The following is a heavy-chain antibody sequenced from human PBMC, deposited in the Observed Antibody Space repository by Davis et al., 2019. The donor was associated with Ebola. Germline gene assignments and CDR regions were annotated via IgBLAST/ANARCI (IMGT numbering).Heavy chain of an antibody. J-gene: IGHJ6*02. Sequence: AASVTVSCKASGYTFTSYGISWVRQAPGQGLEWMGWISAYNGNTNYAQKLQGRVTMTTDTSTSTAYMELSSLRSEDTAVYYCARRAFTIFGVVDGMDVWGQGTTVTVSS. CDR1: GYTFTSYG. CDR3: ARRAFTIFGVVDGMDV. CDR2: ISAYNGNT. V-gene: IGHV1-18*01. D-gene: IGHD3-3*01.